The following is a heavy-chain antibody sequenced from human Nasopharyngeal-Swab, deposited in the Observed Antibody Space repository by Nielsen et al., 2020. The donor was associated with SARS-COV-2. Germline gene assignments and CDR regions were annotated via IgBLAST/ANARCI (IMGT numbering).Heavy chain of an antibody. D-gene: IGHD3-10*01. CDR3: ARGDLEPELLWFGELLYYFDY. Sequence: LKISCAASGFTFSSYAMHWVRQAPGKGLEWVAVISYDGSNKYYADSVKGRFTISRDNSKNTLYLQMNSLRAEDTAVYYCARGDLEPELLWFGELLYYFDYWGQGTLVTVSS. CDR1: GFTFSSYA. CDR2: ISYDGSNK. V-gene: IGHV3-30*04. J-gene: IGHJ4*02.